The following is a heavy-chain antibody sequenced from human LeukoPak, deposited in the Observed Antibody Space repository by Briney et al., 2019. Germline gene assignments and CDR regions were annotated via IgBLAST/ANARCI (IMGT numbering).Heavy chain of an antibody. J-gene: IGHJ4*02. Sequence: DSVKGRFTISRDNAKDSLYLQMDSLRAEDTAVHYCARGRVWQNFDYWGQGALVTVSS. V-gene: IGHV3-11*04. CDR3: ARGRVWQNFDY. D-gene: IGHD5/OR15-5a*01.